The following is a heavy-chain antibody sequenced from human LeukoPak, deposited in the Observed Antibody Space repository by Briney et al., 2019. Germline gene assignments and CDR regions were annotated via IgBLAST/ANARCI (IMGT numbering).Heavy chain of an antibody. CDR1: GGSISSYY. CDR3: ARDRYGDYGY. D-gene: IGHD4-17*01. Sequence: PSETLSLTCTVSGGSISSYYWGWIRQPPGKGLEWIGSIYYSGSTYYNPSLKSRVTISVDTSKNQFSLKLSSVTAADTAVYYCARDRYGDYGYWGQGTLVTVSS. V-gene: IGHV4-39*07. CDR2: IYYSGST. J-gene: IGHJ4*02.